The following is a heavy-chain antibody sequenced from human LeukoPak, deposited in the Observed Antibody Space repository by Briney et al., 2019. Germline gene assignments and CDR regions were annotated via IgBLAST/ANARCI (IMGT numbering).Heavy chain of an antibody. J-gene: IGHJ4*02. V-gene: IGHV3-7*03. CDR2: INEDGSEK. Sequence: GGSLRLSCAASGFTFSGFWMTWVRQAPGKGLEWVANINEDGSEKYYVDSVKGRCTISRDNAKKSLSLQMNSLRAEDTAVYYCAKETYSSGWYPYFDYWGQGTLVTVSS. CDR1: GFTFSGFW. CDR3: AKETYSSGWYPYFDY. D-gene: IGHD6-19*01.